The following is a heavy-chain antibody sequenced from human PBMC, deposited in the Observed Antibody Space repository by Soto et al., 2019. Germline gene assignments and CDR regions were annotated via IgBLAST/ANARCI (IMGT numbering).Heavy chain of an antibody. CDR3: AKARCSTTNCYVPDY. CDR2: ISGSGGSP. V-gene: IGHV3-23*01. CDR1: GFTFSTYT. Sequence: EVQLLESGGGLVQPGGSLRLSCVASGFTFSTYTMSWVRQAPGKGLEWVSVISGSGGSPSYADSVQGRFSISRDNPKNTLYRQMNSLSGEATAMYYCAKARCSTTNCYVPDYWGQGTLVTVFS. D-gene: IGHD2-2*01. J-gene: IGHJ4*02.